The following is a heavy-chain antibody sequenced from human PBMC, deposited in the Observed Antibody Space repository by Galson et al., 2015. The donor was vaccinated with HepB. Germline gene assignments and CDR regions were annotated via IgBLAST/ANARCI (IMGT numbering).Heavy chain of an antibody. CDR1: GFTFNDYA. J-gene: IGHJ4*02. CDR3: VRGPRLLVGGFGDY. D-gene: IGHD6-13*01. V-gene: IGHV3-20*04. Sequence: SLRLSCAASGFTFNDYAISWVRQAPGKGLEWVSGISWNGVRKGYADSLKGRFTISRDNAKNSLYLQMNSLRAEDTALYYCVRGPRLLVGGFGDYWGQGTLVTVSS. CDR2: ISWNGVRK.